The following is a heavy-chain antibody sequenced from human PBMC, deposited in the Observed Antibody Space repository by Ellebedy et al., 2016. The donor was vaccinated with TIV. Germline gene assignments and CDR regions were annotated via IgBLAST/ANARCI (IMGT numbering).Heavy chain of an antibody. V-gene: IGHV3-48*03. CDR1: GFTFRSYA. CDR2: ISGSASVT. Sequence: GESLKIPCPVPGFTFRSYAMHCVRLAQGQGLEWVSSISGSASVTAYADSVKGRFTISRDNARTSLYLQMNSLRVDDTAMYYCARSYGARTSGPWGQGTLVTVSS. D-gene: IGHD3-16*01. CDR3: ARSYGARTSGP. J-gene: IGHJ5*02.